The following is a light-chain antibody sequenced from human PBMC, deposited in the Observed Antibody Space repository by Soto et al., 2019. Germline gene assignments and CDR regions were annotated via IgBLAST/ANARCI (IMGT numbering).Light chain of an antibody. CDR2: DPV. CDR1: QTITISN. V-gene: IGKV3-11*01. CDR3: QDRNDWPLT. J-gene: IGKJ4*01. Sequence: EIVLTQSPAILSLSPGERATLSCRASQTITISNLAWYQQKSGQAPRLLIYDPVNKATGIPAWFSGSGSATDFTLTISSLEIEDFAVYYCQDRNDWPLTFGGRTKVESK.